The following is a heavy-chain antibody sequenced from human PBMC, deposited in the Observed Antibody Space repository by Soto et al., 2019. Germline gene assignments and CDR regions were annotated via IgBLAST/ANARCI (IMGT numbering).Heavy chain of an antibody. Sequence: PSETLSLTCTVSGGSISSGGYYWSWIRQHPGKGLEWIGYIHYIGSTYYNPSLKSRVTISVDTSKNQFSLKLSSVTAADTAVYYCARVGPRNYYDSSGYYYYFDYWGQGTLVTVSS. J-gene: IGHJ4*02. V-gene: IGHV4-31*03. CDR1: GGSISSGGYY. D-gene: IGHD3-22*01. CDR3: ARVGPRNYYDSSGYYYYFDY. CDR2: IHYIGST.